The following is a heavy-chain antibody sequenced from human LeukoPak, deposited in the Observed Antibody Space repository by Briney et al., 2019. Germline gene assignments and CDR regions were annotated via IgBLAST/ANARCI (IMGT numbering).Heavy chain of an antibody. V-gene: IGHV3-48*03. CDR1: GFTFSSYE. Sequence: PGGSLRLSCAASGFTFSSYEMNWVRQAPGKGLEWVSYISSSGSTIYYADFVKGRFTICRDNAKNSLYLQMTSLRAEDTAVYYCAGGIQLWSEGAFDIWGQGTMVTVSS. J-gene: IGHJ3*02. D-gene: IGHD5-18*01. CDR2: ISSSGSTI. CDR3: AGGIQLWSEGAFDI.